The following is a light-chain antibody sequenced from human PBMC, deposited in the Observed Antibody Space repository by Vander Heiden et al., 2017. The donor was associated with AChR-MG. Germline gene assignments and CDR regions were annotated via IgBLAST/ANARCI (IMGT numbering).Light chain of an antibody. J-gene: IGKJ1*01. CDR2: DAS. V-gene: IGKV3-11*01. CDR3: QQRSNWPWT. CDR1: QSVSSY. Sequence: EIVLTQSPAPLSLSPGERATLSCRASQSVSSYLAWYQQKPGQAPRLLIYDASKGATGIPARFSGSGSGTDFTLTISSLEPEDFAVYYCQQRSNWPWTFGQGTKVEIK.